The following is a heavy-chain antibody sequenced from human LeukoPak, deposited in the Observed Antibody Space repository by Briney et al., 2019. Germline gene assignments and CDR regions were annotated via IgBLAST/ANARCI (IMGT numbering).Heavy chain of an antibody. CDR1: GGSISSGDYY. D-gene: IGHD3-10*01. V-gene: IGHV4-30-4*01. CDR3: ARGRRFGELLPQAPYYFDY. CDR2: IYYSGST. Sequence: SQTLSLTCTVSGGSISSGDYYWSWIRQPPGKGLEWIGYIYYSGSTYYNPSLKSRVTISVDTSKNQFSLKLSSVTAADTAVYYCARGRRFGELLPQAPYYFDYWGQGTLVTVSS. J-gene: IGHJ4*02.